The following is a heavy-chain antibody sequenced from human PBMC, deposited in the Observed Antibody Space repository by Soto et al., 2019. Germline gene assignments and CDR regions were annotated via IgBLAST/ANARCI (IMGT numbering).Heavy chain of an antibody. V-gene: IGHV4-31*01. CDR2: IYYSGST. Sequence: SETLSLTCTVSGGSISSGGYYWSWIRQHPGKGLEWIGYIYYSGSTYYNPSLKSQVTISVDTSKNQFSLKLSSVTAADTAVYYCARDGRLGYCSSTSSYSSHYGMDVWGQGTTVTVSS. CDR1: GGSISSGGYY. D-gene: IGHD2-2*02. J-gene: IGHJ6*02. CDR3: ARDGRLGYCSSTSSYSSHYGMDV.